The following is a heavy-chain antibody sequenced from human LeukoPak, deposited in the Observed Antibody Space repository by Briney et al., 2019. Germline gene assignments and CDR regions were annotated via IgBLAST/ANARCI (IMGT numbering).Heavy chain of an antibody. J-gene: IGHJ4*02. Sequence: GGSLRLSCAASGFSFSDYAMTWVRQAPGKGLEWVSVISGSGGSTYYADSVKGRVTVSRDNSKNTLYLQMSSLRAGDTAVYYCAKDRRPNIASRTFDYWGQGTLVTVSS. CDR3: AKDRRPNIASRTFDY. CDR1: GFSFSDYA. CDR2: ISGSGGST. V-gene: IGHV3-23*01. D-gene: IGHD6-6*01.